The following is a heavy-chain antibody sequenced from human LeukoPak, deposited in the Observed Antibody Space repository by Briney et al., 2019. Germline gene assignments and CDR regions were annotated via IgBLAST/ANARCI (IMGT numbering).Heavy chain of an antibody. CDR2: INPNSGGT. D-gene: IGHD3-22*01. Sequence: ASVKVSCKASGYTFTGYYMHWVRQAPGQGLEWMGWINPNSGGTNYAQKFQGRVTMTRDTSISTAYMELSRLRSDDTAVYYCAKDYYDSSGQPYNRFDPWGQGTLVTVSS. CDR3: AKDYYDSSGQPYNRFDP. V-gene: IGHV1-2*02. CDR1: GYTFTGYY. J-gene: IGHJ5*02.